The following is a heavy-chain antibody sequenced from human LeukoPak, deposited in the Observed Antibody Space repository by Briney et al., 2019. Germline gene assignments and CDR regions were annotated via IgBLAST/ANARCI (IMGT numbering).Heavy chain of an antibody. CDR2: IYTSGST. J-gene: IGHJ5*02. CDR3: ARDRWYSSSWYWFDP. D-gene: IGHD6-13*01. V-gene: IGHV4-4*07. CDR1: GGSISSYY. Sequence: SETLSLTCTVSGGSISSYYWSWIRQPAGKGLEWIGRIYTSGSTNYNPSLKSRVTMSVDTSKNQFSLKLSSVTAADTAVYYCARDRWYSSSWYWFDPWGQGTLVTASS.